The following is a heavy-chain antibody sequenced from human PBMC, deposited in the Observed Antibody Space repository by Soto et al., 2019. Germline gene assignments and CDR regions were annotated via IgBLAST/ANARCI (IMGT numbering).Heavy chain of an antibody. V-gene: IGHV4-30-2*01. CDR3: ARSALGYCSGGSCYSFDY. CDR2: IYHSGRT. D-gene: IGHD2-15*01. CDR1: GGSISSGGYS. J-gene: IGHJ4*02. Sequence: SETLSLTCAVSGGSISSGGYSWSWIRQPPGKGLEWIGYIYHSGRTYYNPSIKSRVTISVDRSKNQFSLKLSSVTAADTAVYYCARSALGYCSGGSCYSFDYRGKGTLVTVSS.